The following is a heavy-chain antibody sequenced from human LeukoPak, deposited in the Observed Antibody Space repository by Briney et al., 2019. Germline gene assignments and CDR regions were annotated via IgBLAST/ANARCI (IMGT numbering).Heavy chain of an antibody. CDR2: IQYDGRSE. J-gene: IGHJ3*02. CDR3: AREYSGRCIHAFES. V-gene: IGHV3-30*02. D-gene: IGHD6-13*01. CDR1: GFILSSYG. Sequence: EGSLRLSCAASGFILSSYGMHWVRQAPGKGLEWVAFIQYDGRSEFYADSVKGRFTVSRDTSKNTVYLQMNNLRAEDTALYYCAREYSGRCIHAFESWGQGTTVTVSS.